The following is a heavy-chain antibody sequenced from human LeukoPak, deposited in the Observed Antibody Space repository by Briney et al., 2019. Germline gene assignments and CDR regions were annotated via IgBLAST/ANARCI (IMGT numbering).Heavy chain of an antibody. J-gene: IGHJ4*02. CDR3: AKEMRELLPDY. V-gene: IGHV3-30*18. D-gene: IGHD1-26*01. CDR1: GFTFSNYG. Sequence: GGSLRLSCAASGFTFSNYGMHWVRQAPGKGLEWVAVISYDESHKYYADSVKGRFTISRDNSKNTLYLQMNSLRVEDTAVYYCAKEMRELLPDYWGQGTLVTVSS. CDR2: ISYDESHK.